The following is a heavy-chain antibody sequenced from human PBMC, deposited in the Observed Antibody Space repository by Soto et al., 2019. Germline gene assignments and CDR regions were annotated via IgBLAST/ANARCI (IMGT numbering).Heavy chain of an antibody. Sequence: ETLSLTCTVSGGSISSYYWSRIRQPPGKGLEWIGYIYYSGSTNYNPSLKSRVTISVDTSKNQFSLKLSSVTAADTAVYYCAREGCSSTSCSPYYYYGMDVWGQGTTVTVSS. J-gene: IGHJ6*02. CDR3: AREGCSSTSCSPYYYYGMDV. V-gene: IGHV4-59*01. CDR1: GGSISSYY. D-gene: IGHD2-2*01. CDR2: IYYSGST.